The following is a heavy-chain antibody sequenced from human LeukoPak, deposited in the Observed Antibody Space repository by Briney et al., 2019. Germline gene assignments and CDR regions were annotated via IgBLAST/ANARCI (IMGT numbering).Heavy chain of an antibody. J-gene: IGHJ4*02. CDR3: ARGGERGYSYGYFDY. V-gene: IGHV1-2*02. CDR1: GYTFTGYY. Sequence: ASVKVSCKASGYTFTGYYMHWVRQAPGQGLEWMGWINPNSGGTNYAQKFQGRVTMTRDTSISTAYMELSRLRSDDTAVYYCARGGERGYSYGYFDYWGQGTLVTVSS. D-gene: IGHD5-18*01. CDR2: INPNSGGT.